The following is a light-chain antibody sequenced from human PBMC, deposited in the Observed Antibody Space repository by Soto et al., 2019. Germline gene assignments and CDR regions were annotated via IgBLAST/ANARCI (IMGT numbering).Light chain of an antibody. Sequence: DIQMTQSPSTLSASVGDRVTISCRASQSVSIWLAWYQQKPGRAPKLLIYKSSILESGVPSRFSGSGSGTEFTLTISSLQPDDFATCYCQQFNTSPWTCGQGNTGDIK. CDR3: QQFNTSPWT. CDR1: QSVSIW. J-gene: IGKJ1*01. V-gene: IGKV1-5*03. CDR2: KSS.